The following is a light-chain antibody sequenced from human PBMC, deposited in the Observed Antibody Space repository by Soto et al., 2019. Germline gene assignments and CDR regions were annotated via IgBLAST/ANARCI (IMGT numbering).Light chain of an antibody. Sequence: DIQMPQSPSTLSASVGESVPITCRASESIRPWLAWYQQNPGKAPNLLIYKASSLESGVPSRFSGSGSGTEFTLTISRLQPDDFATYYCQQYNSYSFGQGTKVDIK. V-gene: IGKV1-5*03. J-gene: IGKJ1*01. CDR2: KAS. CDR3: QQYNSYS. CDR1: ESIRPW.